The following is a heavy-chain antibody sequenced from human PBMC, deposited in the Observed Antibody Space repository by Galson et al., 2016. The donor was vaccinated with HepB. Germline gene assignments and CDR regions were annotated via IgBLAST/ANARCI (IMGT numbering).Heavy chain of an antibody. Sequence: SLRLSCAASGLNVTDNVMTWARRTPGKGLEWVSGIDTDSSKYYAESVKGRFTISGDKAKNTVFLQMDSMRVEDTAVYYCGRNFFDATTFKYYYTDVWGKGTTVTVSS. CDR3: GRNFFDATTFKYYYTDV. D-gene: IGHD2/OR15-2a*01. CDR2: IDTDSSK. CDR1: GLNVTDNV. V-gene: IGHV3-53*01. J-gene: IGHJ6*03.